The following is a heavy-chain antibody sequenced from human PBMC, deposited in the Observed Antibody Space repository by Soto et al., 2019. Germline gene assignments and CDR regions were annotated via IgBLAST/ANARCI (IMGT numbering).Heavy chain of an antibody. CDR2: ISYDGSNK. Sequence: QVQLVESGGGVVQPGRSLRLSCAASGFTFSSYAMHWVGQAPGKGLEWVAVISYDGSNKYYADSVKGRFTISRDNSKNTLYLQMSRLRAEDTAVYYCVRAASSSGRAPFDNWGQGTLVPVSS. CDR1: GFTFSSYA. J-gene: IGHJ4*02. V-gene: IGHV3-30-3*01. CDR3: VRAASSSGRAPFDN. D-gene: IGHD1-26*01.